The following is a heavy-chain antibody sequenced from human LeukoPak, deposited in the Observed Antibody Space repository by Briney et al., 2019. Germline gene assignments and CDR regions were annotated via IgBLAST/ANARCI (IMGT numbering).Heavy chain of an antibody. D-gene: IGHD3-3*01. CDR1: GFTVSSNY. CDR2: IYSGDST. Sequence: GSLRLSCAASGFTVSSNYVIWVRQAPGKGLEWVSIIYSGDSTFYADSVKGRFTISRDNSKNTLYLQMSSLRAEDTAVYYCAAHFDFWSGYPYYFDYWGQGTLVTVSS. CDR3: AAHFDFWSGYPYYFDY. J-gene: IGHJ4*02. V-gene: IGHV3-53*01.